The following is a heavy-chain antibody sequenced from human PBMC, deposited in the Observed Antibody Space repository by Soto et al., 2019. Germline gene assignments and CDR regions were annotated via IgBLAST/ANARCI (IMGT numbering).Heavy chain of an antibody. CDR3: VRDLNSLRVTGNWFDS. J-gene: IGHJ5*01. D-gene: IGHD1-1*01. V-gene: IGHV1-18*04. Sequence: ASVKVSCKASGYTFANYGIRWVRQAPGQGLEWMGWISGNNGATNYAPKVQDRITTTLDTSTGVASMALRSLRSDDTAIYYCVRDLNSLRVTGNWFDSWGQGTLVTVSS. CDR2: ISGNNGAT. CDR1: GYTFANYG.